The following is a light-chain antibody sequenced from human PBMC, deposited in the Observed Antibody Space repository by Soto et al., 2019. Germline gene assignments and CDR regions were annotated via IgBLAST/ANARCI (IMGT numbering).Light chain of an antibody. CDR1: EGIRND. V-gene: IGKV1-6*01. CDR3: LQDYHYPYT. CDR2: SAS. Sequence: AIEMTQSPSSLSASVGDRVTITCRASEGIRNDLGWYRQKPGKAPELLIYSASTLQNGVPSRFSGSGSGTDFTLTIRGLQPEDFATYYCLQDYHYPYTFGQGTNVDI. J-gene: IGKJ2*01.